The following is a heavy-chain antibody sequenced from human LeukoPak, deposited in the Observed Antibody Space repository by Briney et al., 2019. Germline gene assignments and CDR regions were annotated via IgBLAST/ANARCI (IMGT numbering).Heavy chain of an antibody. CDR3: ARSDYYDSSGYYVYFDY. CDR1: GGSISSSSYY. Sequence: PSETLSLTCTVSGGSISSSSYYWRWIRQPPGKGLEWIGSIYYSGSTYYNPSLKSRVTISVDTSKNQFSLKLSSVTAADTAVYYCARSDYYDSSGYYVYFDYWGQGTLVTVSS. V-gene: IGHV4-39*01. J-gene: IGHJ4*02. D-gene: IGHD3-22*01. CDR2: IYYSGST.